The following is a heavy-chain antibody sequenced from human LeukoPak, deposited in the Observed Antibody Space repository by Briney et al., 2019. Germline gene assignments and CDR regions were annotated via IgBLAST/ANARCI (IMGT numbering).Heavy chain of an antibody. Sequence: GGSLRLSCAASGFTFSSYAMSWVRQAPGKGLEWVSYISSSSSTIYYADSVKGRFTISRDNAKNSLYLQMNSLRAEDTAVYYCARIRRIAVAGTRDFDYWGQGTLVTVSS. CDR2: ISSSSSTI. V-gene: IGHV3-48*01. CDR1: GFTFSSYA. D-gene: IGHD6-19*01. CDR3: ARIRRIAVAGTRDFDY. J-gene: IGHJ4*02.